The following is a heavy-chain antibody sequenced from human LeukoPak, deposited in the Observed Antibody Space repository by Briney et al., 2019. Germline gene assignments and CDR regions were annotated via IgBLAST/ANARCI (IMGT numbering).Heavy chain of an antibody. CDR1: GGSISSYY. D-gene: IGHD3-3*01. V-gene: IGHV4-4*07. Sequence: SETLSLTCTVSGGSISSYYWSWIRQPAGKGLGWIGRIYTSGSTNYNPSLKSRVTMSVDTSKNQFSLKLSSVTAADTAVYYCARSADGRSGTHGMDVWGQGTTVTVSS. J-gene: IGHJ6*02. CDR2: IYTSGST. CDR3: ARSADGRSGTHGMDV.